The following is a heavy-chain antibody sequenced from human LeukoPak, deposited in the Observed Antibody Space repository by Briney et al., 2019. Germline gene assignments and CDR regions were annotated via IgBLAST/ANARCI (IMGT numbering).Heavy chain of an antibody. J-gene: IGHJ3*02. CDR1: GGSISISNYY. V-gene: IGHV4-39*07. CDR2: MSYSGRT. D-gene: IGHD3-22*01. CDR3: ARVWGVTDFYDSRGAFDI. Sequence: SETLSLTCTVSGGSISISNYYWGWIRQPPGKGLEWIGSMSYSGRTYYNPSLKTRVTVSLDTSKNQFSLKLNSVTAADTAVYYCARVWGVTDFYDSRGAFDIWGQGTMVTVSS.